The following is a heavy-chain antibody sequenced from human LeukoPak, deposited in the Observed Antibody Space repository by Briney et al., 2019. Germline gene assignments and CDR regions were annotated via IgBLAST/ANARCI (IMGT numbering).Heavy chain of an antibody. CDR1: GFTFSSYG. J-gene: IGHJ4*02. D-gene: IGHD2-8*01. Sequence: GGSLRLSCAASGFTFSSYGMHWVRQAPGKGLEWAAFIRSDGSSKHYADSVKGRFTISRDNSYSTLYVQMNSLRAEDTAVYYCAKGLNGYLDYWGQGTLVTVSS. V-gene: IGHV3-30*02. CDR3: AKGLNGYLDY. CDR2: IRSDGSSK.